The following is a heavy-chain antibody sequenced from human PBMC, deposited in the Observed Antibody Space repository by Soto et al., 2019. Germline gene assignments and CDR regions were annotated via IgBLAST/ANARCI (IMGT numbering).Heavy chain of an antibody. V-gene: IGHV4-39*01. D-gene: IGHD2-21*01. CDR3: ARLPVVVIALGYFDP. Sequence: QLQLQELGPGLVKPSETLSLTCTVSGDSISSSYYWGWVRQPPGKGLECIGAVYYTGFTYYNPSLKSRLTISLDTSKNQFSLRLSSVTAADTAIYYCARLPVVVIALGYFDPWGPGTLVTVSS. CDR2: VYYTGFT. CDR1: GDSISSSYY. J-gene: IGHJ5*02.